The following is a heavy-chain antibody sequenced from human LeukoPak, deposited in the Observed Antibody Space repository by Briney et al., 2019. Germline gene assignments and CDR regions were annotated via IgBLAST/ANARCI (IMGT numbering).Heavy chain of an antibody. Sequence: GGSLRLSCAASGFTFSSYSMNWVRQTPGKGLEWVSSISSTSSYMYYADSMKGRFIISRDNAKNSLYLQMNSLRAEDTAVYYCARASSGWAVDLYYFDHWGQGTLVTVSS. V-gene: IGHV3-21*01. CDR3: ARASSGWAVDLYYFDH. D-gene: IGHD6-19*01. J-gene: IGHJ4*02. CDR2: ISSTSSYM. CDR1: GFTFSSYS.